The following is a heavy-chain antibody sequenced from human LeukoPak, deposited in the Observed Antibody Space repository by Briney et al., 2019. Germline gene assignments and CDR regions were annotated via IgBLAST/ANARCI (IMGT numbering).Heavy chain of an antibody. CDR3: AKDDLAAAGY. CDR1: GFTFSSYG. D-gene: IGHD6-13*01. CDR2: IRYDGSNK. Sequence: PGGSLRLSCAASGFTFSSYGMHWVRQAPGKGLEGVAFIRYDGSNKYYADSVKGRFTISRDNSKNTLYLQMNSLRAEDTAVYYCAKDDLAAAGYWGQGTLVTVSS. J-gene: IGHJ4*02. V-gene: IGHV3-30*02.